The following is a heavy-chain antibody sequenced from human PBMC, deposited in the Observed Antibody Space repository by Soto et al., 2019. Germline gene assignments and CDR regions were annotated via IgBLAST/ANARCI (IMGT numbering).Heavy chain of an antibody. J-gene: IGHJ6*03. D-gene: IGHD3-9*01. CDR2: ISSSGSTI. CDR1: GFTFSDYY. V-gene: IGHV3-11*01. Sequence: GGSLRLSCAASGFTFSDYYMSWIRQAPGKGLEWVSYISSSGSTIYYADSVKGRFTISRDKAKNSLYLQMNSLRAEDTAVYYCARDVYDILTGYPPRGYYYMDVWGKGTTVTVSS. CDR3: ARDVYDILTGYPPRGYYYMDV.